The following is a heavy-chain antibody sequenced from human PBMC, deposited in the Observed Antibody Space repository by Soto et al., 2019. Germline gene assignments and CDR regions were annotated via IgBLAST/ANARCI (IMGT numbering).Heavy chain of an antibody. V-gene: IGHV3-23*01. Sequence: PGGSLRLSCAASGFTFSKYALTWVRQAPGKGLEWVSAISGSGESKYDADSVKGRFTISRDNSKNTLYLQMNSLRAEDTAIYYCVREDSAWDSRGSFDFWGRGTMVTVSS. CDR1: GFTFSKYA. CDR2: ISGSGESK. D-gene: IGHD6-19*01. CDR3: VREDSAWDSRGSFDF. J-gene: IGHJ3*01.